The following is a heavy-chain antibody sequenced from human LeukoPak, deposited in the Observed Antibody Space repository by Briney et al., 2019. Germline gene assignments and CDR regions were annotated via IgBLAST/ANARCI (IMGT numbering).Heavy chain of an antibody. J-gene: IGHJ6*03. Sequence: SETLSLTCTVSGGSISSSSYYWGWIRQPPGKGLEWIGEIYHSGSTNYNPSLKSRVTISVDKSKNQFSLQLNSVTPEDTAVYYCARGTESGSYRYYYYYYMDVWGKGTTVTVSS. CDR1: GGSISSSSYY. D-gene: IGHD1-26*01. V-gene: IGHV4-39*07. CDR2: IYHSGST. CDR3: ARGTESGSYRYYYYYYMDV.